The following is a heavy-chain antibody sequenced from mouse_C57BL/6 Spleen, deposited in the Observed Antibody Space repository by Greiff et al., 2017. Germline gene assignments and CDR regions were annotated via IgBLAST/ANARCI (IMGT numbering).Heavy chain of an antibody. J-gene: IGHJ1*03. CDR2: IYPGDGDT. CDR3: ARSPGRVRYFDV. V-gene: IGHV1-80*01. CDR1: GYAFSSYW. D-gene: IGHD2-14*01. Sequence: VQLQQPGAELVMPGASVKISCKASGYAFSSYWMNWVKQRPGKGLAWIGQIYPGDGDTNYNGKFKGKATLTADKSSSTASMQLSSLTSEDSAVYFCARSPGRVRYFDVWGTGTTVTVSS.